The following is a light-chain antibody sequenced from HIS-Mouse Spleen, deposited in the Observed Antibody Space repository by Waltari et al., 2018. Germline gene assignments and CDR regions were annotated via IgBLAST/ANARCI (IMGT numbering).Light chain of an antibody. Sequence: QSVLPQPPSASGTPGQSVTISCSGSRSNIGSNYVYWYQQPPGTAPKLLIYRNNQRPSGVPDRFSGSKSGTSASLAISGLRSEDEADYYCAAWDDSLSGPVFGGGTKLTVL. J-gene: IGLJ3*02. CDR1: RSNIGSNY. V-gene: IGLV1-47*01. CDR2: RNN. CDR3: AAWDDSLSGPV.